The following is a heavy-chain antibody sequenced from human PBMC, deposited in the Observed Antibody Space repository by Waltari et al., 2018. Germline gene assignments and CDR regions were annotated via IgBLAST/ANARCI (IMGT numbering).Heavy chain of an antibody. J-gene: IGHJ4*02. CDR1: GFTFSSYA. CDR3: ARAGDYGDAGDY. Sequence: QVQLVESGGGVVQPGRSLRLSCAASGFTFSSYAMHWVRQAPGKGLEWVAVISYDGSNKYYADSVKGRFTISRDNSKNTLYLQMNSLRAEDTAVYYCARAGDYGDAGDYWGQGTLVTVSS. CDR2: ISYDGSNK. D-gene: IGHD4-17*01. V-gene: IGHV3-30-3*01.